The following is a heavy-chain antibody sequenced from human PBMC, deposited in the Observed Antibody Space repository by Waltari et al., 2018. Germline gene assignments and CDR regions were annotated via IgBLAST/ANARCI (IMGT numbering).Heavy chain of an antibody. CDR1: GFRFSDYA. J-gene: IGHJ6*02. V-gene: IGHV3-30-3*01. Sequence: QLQLVESGGGVVPPGGSLRLSCAGSGFRFSDYALHWVRQSPGRGVEWGAVISYDGTQKYFADSVRGRFTISRDNSKNSFDLQMDSLRNDDTGVYYCTRDEGFYYYYGLDVWGQGTTVNVSS. CDR3: TRDEGFYYYYGLDV. CDR2: ISYDGTQK.